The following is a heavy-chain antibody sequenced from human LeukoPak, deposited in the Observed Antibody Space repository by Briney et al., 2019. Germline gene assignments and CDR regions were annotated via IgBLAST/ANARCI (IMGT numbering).Heavy chain of an antibody. CDR3: ASVREYYDFWSGSRYGMDV. V-gene: IGHV3-7*01. J-gene: IGHJ6*02. CDR1: GFTFSSYW. Sequence: GGSLRLSCAASGFTFSSYWMSWVRQAPGKGLEWVANTKQDGSEKYYVDSVKGRFTISRDNAKNSLYLQMNSLRAEDTAVYYCASVREYYDFWSGSRYGMDVWGQGTTVTVSS. CDR2: TKQDGSEK. D-gene: IGHD3-3*01.